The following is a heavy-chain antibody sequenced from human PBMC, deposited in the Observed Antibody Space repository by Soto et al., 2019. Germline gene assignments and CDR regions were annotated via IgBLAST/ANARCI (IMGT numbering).Heavy chain of an antibody. D-gene: IGHD6-19*01. CDR1: GFTFSSYA. V-gene: IGHV3-30-3*01. Sequence: GGSLRLSCAASGFTFSSYAMHWVRQAPGKGLEWVAVISYDGSNKYYADSEKGRFTISRDNSKKTLYLQMNSLRAEDTAVYYCARDYSSGWSYYYYYYGMDVWGQGTTVTVSS. J-gene: IGHJ6*02. CDR3: ARDYSSGWSYYYYYYGMDV. CDR2: ISYDGSNK.